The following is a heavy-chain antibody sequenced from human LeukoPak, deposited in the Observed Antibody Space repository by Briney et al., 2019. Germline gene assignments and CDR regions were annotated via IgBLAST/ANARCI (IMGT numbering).Heavy chain of an antibody. V-gene: IGHV3-48*01. Sequence: GGSLRLSCAASGFTFSSYSLTWVRQAPGKGLEWISYISSTGSTIYYADSVKGRFSISRDNSKNTLYLQMNRLRADDTAVYYCARDRSQEFDPWGQGTLVTVSS. J-gene: IGHJ5*02. D-gene: IGHD3-10*01. CDR2: ISSTGSTI. CDR1: GFTFSSYS. CDR3: ARDRSQEFDP.